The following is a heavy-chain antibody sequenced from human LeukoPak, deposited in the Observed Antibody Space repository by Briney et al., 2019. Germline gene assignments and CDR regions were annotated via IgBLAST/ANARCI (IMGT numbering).Heavy chain of an antibody. CDR1: GGSISSGGYY. J-gene: IGHJ6*02. V-gene: IGHV4-30-2*01. D-gene: IGHD6-13*01. CDR3: TKDGAAKAPPEVMAV. CDR2: IYHSGST. Sequence: SRTLSLTCTVSGGSISSGGYYWSWIRQPPGKGLEWIGYIYHSGSTYYNPSLKSRVTISVGRSNNQFSLKLSSVTAADTAVYYCTKDGAAKAPPEVMAVWGQGTTVTVSS.